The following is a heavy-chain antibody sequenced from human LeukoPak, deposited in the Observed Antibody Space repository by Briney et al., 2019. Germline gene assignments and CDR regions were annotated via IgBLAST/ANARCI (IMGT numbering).Heavy chain of an antibody. CDR3: ATIVPDVVASLTFDY. J-gene: IGHJ4*02. CDR1: GFTVSNNY. V-gene: IGHV3-66*01. Sequence: GGSLRLSCAASGFTVSNNYTSWVRQAPGKGLEWVSVIYSDGGTYYADSVRGRFTISRDNSKNTLYLQMNSLRVEDTAVYYCATIVPDVVASLTFDYWGQGTLVTVSS. D-gene: IGHD2-15*01. CDR2: IYSDGGT.